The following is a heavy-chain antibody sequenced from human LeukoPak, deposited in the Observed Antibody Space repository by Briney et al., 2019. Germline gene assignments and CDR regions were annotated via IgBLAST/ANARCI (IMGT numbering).Heavy chain of an antibody. CDR2: IIPIFGTA. V-gene: IGHV1-69*13. Sequence: SVKVSCKASGGTFSSYAISWVRQAPGQGLEWMGGIIPIFGTANYTQKFQGRVTITADESTSTAYMELSSLRSEDTAVYYCAREYIAVAGTSHAFDIWGQGTMVTVSS. CDR1: GGTFSSYA. D-gene: IGHD6-19*01. J-gene: IGHJ3*02. CDR3: AREYIAVAGTSHAFDI.